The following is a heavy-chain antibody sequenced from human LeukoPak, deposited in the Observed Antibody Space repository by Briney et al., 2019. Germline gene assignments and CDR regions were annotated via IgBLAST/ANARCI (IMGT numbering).Heavy chain of an antibody. V-gene: IGHV3-23*01. CDR1: GFTFSSYA. Sequence: GGSLRLSCAASGFTFSSYAMSWVRQAPGKGLEWVSAISGSGGSTYYADSVKGRFTISRDNAMNSLYLLMNSLRAEDTAVYYCARDYSYGDSIDYWGQGALVTVSS. CDR2: ISGSGGST. J-gene: IGHJ4*02. D-gene: IGHD4-17*01. CDR3: ARDYSYGDSIDY.